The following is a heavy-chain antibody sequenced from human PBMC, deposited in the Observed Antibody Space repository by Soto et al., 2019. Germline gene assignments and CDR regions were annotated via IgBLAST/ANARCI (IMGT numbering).Heavy chain of an antibody. CDR2: IYYSGST. CDR3: ANKSFERRLWYFHY. J-gene: IGHJ4*02. D-gene: IGHD2-15*01. CDR1: GGSISSSSYY. Sequence: PSETLSLTCTVSGGSISSSSYYWGWIRQPPGKGLEWIGSIYYSGSTYYNPSLKSRVTISVDTSKNQFSLKLSSVTAADTAVYYWANKSFERRLWYFHYWGKGPLAPV. V-gene: IGHV4-39*01.